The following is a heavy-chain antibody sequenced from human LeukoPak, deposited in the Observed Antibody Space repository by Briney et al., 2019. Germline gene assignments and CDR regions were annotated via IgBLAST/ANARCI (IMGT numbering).Heavy chain of an antibody. CDR3: ARDRGGYCSSTSCYDY. J-gene: IGHJ4*02. CDR1: GGTFSSYA. D-gene: IGHD2-2*01. Sequence: ATVKVSCKASGGTFSSYAISWVRQAPGQGLEWMGGIIPIFGTANYAQKFQGRVTMTRDTSISTAYMELSRLRSDDTAVYYCARDRGGYCSSTSCYDYWGQGTLVTVSS. V-gene: IGHV1-69*05. CDR2: IIPIFGTA.